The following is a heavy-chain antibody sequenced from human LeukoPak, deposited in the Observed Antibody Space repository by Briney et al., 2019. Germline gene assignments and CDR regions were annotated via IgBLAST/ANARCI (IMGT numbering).Heavy chain of an antibody. D-gene: IGHD3-3*01. CDR1: GFSFSSYT. J-gene: IGHJ4*02. Sequence: GGSLRLSCAASGFSFSSYTMNWVRQAPGKGLEWVSSITISSSSIYYADSVKGRFTISRDNAKNSLYLQMNSLRAEDTALYYCARAAYDFWSGYYGGDGYYFDYWGQGTLVTVSS. V-gene: IGHV3-21*04. CDR3: ARAAYDFWSGYYGGDGYYFDY. CDR2: ITISSSSI.